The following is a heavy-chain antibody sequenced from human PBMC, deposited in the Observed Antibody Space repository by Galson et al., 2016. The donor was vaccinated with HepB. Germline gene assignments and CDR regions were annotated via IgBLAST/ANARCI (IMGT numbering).Heavy chain of an antibody. D-gene: IGHD6-25*01. CDR1: GFTFRTYW. J-gene: IGHJ6*02. CDR3: ARSPRLAYYYYAMDV. V-gene: IGHV3-7*01. CDR2: IKQDGSAK. Sequence: SLRLSCAASGFTFRTYWMNWVRQAPGRGLEWVANIKQDGSAKYYVDSVKGRFTISRDNAKNPLYLQMNSLRAEDTAVYYCARSPRLAYYYYAMDVWGQGTTVTVSS.